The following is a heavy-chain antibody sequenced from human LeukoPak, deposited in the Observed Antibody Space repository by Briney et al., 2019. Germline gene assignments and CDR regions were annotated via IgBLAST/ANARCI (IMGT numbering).Heavy chain of an antibody. J-gene: IGHJ4*02. V-gene: IGHV3-72*01. Sequence: GGSLRLSCAASGFTFSDHYMDWVRQAPGKGLEWVGRTRNKANSYTTEYAASVKGRFSISRDDSKNSLYLQMNRLKTEDTAVYYCAIGYYDILKGSDYWGQGTLVTVSS. CDR3: AIGYYDILKGSDY. CDR2: TRNKANSYTT. CDR1: GFTFSDHY. D-gene: IGHD3-9*01.